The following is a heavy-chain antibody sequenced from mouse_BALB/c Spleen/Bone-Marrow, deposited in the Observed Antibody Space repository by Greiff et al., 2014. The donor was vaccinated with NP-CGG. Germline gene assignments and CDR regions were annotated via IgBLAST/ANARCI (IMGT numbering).Heavy chain of an antibody. V-gene: IGHV14-3*02. Sequence: EVQLVESGAELVKPGASVKLSCTASGFNIKDTYMHWVKQRPEQGLEWIGRIDPANGNTNYDPKFQGKATITADTSSNTAYLQLSSLTSEDTAVYYCARWEYYAMDYWGQGTSVTVSS. J-gene: IGHJ4*01. CDR2: IDPANGNT. D-gene: IGHD4-1*01. CDR3: ARWEYYAMDY. CDR1: GFNIKDTY.